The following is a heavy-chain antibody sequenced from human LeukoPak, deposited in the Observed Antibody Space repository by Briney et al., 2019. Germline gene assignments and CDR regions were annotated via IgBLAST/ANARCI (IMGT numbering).Heavy chain of an antibody. CDR2: IDANNGDT. Sequence: ASVKISCKASGYTFRGNYIHWLRQAPGQGLEWMGWIDANNGDTKSAQKFQGRVTMSRDTSISTAYMDLSSLSPDDAAVYYCARDPSSVTLYFFDYWGQGTLVTASS. D-gene: IGHD4-11*01. V-gene: IGHV1-2*02. CDR1: GYTFRGNY. J-gene: IGHJ4*02. CDR3: ARDPSSVTLYFFDY.